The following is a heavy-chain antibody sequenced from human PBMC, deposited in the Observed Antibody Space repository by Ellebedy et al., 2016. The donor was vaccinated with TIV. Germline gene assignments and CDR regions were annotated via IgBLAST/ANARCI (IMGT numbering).Heavy chain of an antibody. V-gene: IGHV4-34*01. J-gene: IGHJ4*02. D-gene: IGHD3-22*01. CDR1: GGSFSGYY. CDR3: ARWVGQYYDSSGYYYRYYFDY. Sequence: SETLSLTCAVYGGSFSGYYWSWIRQPPGKGLEWIGEINHSGSTNYNPSLKSRVTVSVDTSKNQFSLKLSSVTAADTAVYYCARWVGQYYDSSGYYYRYYFDYWGQGTLVTVSS. CDR2: INHSGST.